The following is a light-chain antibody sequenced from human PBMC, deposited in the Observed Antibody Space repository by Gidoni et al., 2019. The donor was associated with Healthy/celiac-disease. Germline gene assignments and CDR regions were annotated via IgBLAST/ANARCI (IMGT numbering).Light chain of an antibody. Sequence: DIQMTQSPSSLSASVGDRATITCRASQSISSYLNWDQQKPGKAPKLLIYAASSLQSGVPSRFSGSGSGTDFTLTISSLQPEDFATYYCQQSYSTLFTFXPXTKVDIK. CDR3: QQSYSTLFT. J-gene: IGKJ3*01. V-gene: IGKV1-39*01. CDR1: QSISSY. CDR2: AAS.